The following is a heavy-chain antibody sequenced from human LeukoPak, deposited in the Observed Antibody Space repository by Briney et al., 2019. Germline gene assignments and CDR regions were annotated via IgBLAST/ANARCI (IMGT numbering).Heavy chain of an antibody. CDR2: IYSDGDT. J-gene: IGHJ3*02. CDR3: ARLSYCGGDCFNAFDI. CDR1: GFTVSSFY. D-gene: IGHD2-21*02. V-gene: IGHV3-53*01. Sequence: GGSLRLSCAASGFTVSSFYMTWVRQAPGQGLEWVSFIYSDGDTYHADSVKGRFTISRDHSKNTLYLQMNSLRAEDTAVYYCARLSYCGGDCFNAFDIWGQGTVVTVSS.